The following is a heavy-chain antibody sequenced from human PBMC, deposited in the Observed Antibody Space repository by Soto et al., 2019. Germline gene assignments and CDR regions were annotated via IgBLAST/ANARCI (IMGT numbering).Heavy chain of an antibody. D-gene: IGHD4-17*01. CDR3: ARKSRVTTHFDY. Sequence: SGTLSLTCAVYGGSFSGYYWSWIRQPPGKGLEWIGEINHSGSTNYNPSLKSRVTISVDTSKNQFSLKLSSVTAADTAVYYCARKSRVTTHFDYWGQGTLVTVSS. V-gene: IGHV4-34*01. CDR1: GGSFSGYY. J-gene: IGHJ4*02. CDR2: INHSGST.